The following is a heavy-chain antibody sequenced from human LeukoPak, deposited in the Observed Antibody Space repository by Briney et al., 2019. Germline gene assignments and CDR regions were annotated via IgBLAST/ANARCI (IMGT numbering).Heavy chain of an antibody. V-gene: IGHV1-18*01. CDR2: ISAYNGNT. CDR3: ARGGLVVVVAATPSTTPGLLHWLDP. Sequence: ASVKVSCKASGYTFTSYGISWVRQAPGQGLEWMGWISAYNGNTKYAQKVLGRVTMTTDTSTRTAYMELRSLRSDDTAVYYCARGGLVVVVAATPSTTPGLLHWLDPWGQGTLVSVSS. D-gene: IGHD2-15*01. CDR1: GYTFTSYG. J-gene: IGHJ5*02.